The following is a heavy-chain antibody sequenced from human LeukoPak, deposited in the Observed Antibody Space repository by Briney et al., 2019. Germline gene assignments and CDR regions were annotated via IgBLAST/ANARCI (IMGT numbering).Heavy chain of an antibody. CDR3: ASSVRGWLQFDY. CDR2: IHTSGST. Sequence: PSQTLSLTCTVSGASISSGNYYWTWIRQPAGKGLEWIGRIHTSGSTNYNPSLKSRVTISVDTSKNQFSLKLSSVTAADTAVYYCASSVRGWLQFDYWGQGTLVTVSS. V-gene: IGHV4-61*02. J-gene: IGHJ4*02. D-gene: IGHD5-24*01. CDR1: GASISSGNYY.